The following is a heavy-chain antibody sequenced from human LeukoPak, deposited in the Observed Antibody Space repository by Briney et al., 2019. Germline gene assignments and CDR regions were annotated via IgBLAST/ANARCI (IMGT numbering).Heavy chain of an antibody. CDR3: ARGGYCSGGSCYYLFDY. V-gene: IGHV4-4*07. CDR1: GGSISSFY. D-gene: IGHD2-15*01. Sequence: SETLSLTCPVSGGSISSFYWEWVREPAREGLEWVGRNYTSGSTNSNPSLKSRVIMSVDTSKNQFSLKLSSVTAADTAVYYCARGGYCSGGSCYYLFDYWGQGTLVTVSS. J-gene: IGHJ4*02. CDR2: NYTSGST.